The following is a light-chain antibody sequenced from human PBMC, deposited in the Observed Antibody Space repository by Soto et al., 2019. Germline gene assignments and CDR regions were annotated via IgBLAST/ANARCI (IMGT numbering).Light chain of an antibody. CDR2: QTS. Sequence: EIVLTQSPATLSSFPGDRVTLSCRASQYINTRLAWYQHRPGPSPRLLIYQTSIRAAGIPARFSASGSGTDFTLTIIDVQPEDFALYYCHQRQSWPRTFGQGTKVDI. V-gene: IGKV3-11*01. CDR3: HQRQSWPRT. CDR1: QYINTR. J-gene: IGKJ1*01.